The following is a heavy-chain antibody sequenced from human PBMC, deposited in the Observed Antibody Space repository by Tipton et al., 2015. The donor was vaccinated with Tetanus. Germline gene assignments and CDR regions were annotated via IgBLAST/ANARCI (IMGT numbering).Heavy chain of an antibody. CDR3: ASGSALDY. D-gene: IGHD6-25*01. Sequence: SLRLSCAASGFPFTTYGMTWVRLAPRKGLEWVASISSTTTYIYYADSVKGRFTISRDNAKNSLYLQMNSLRAEDTAVYYCASGSALDYWGQGTLVTVSS. CDR1: GFPFTTYG. CDR2: ISSTTTYI. J-gene: IGHJ4*02. V-gene: IGHV3-21*06.